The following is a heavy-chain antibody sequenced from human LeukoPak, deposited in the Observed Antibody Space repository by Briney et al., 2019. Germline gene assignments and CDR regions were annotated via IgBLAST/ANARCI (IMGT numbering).Heavy chain of an antibody. V-gene: IGHV4-59*08. CDR1: GGSISFYY. J-gene: IGHJ5*02. D-gene: IGHD3-9*01. CDR3: ARLWYPKTGYPPLGFDP. Sequence: PSETLSLTYTVSGGSISFYYWSWIRQPPGKGLEWIGYIYSSGNTNYNPSLKSRVTISVDTSKNQFSLKLSSVTAADTAVYYCARLWYPKTGYPPLGFDPWGQGTLVTVSS. CDR2: IYSSGNT.